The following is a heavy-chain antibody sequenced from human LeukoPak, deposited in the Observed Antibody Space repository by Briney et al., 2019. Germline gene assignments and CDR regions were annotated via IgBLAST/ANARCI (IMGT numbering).Heavy chain of an antibody. Sequence: PRETLSLTCAVSGYSIGSGYYWAWIRQPPGKGLEWIASIYHSGTAYSNPSLQSRVTLSVDTSKNQFSLKVSSVTAADTAVYYCARDPAMTFNWFDPWGQGTLVSVSS. CDR2: IYHSGTA. CDR1: GYSIGSGYY. J-gene: IGHJ5*02. D-gene: IGHD2-21*02. CDR3: ARDPAMTFNWFDP. V-gene: IGHV4-38-2*02.